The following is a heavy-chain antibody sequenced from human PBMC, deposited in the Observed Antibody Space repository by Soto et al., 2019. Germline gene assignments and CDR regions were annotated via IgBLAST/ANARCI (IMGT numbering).Heavy chain of an antibody. CDR3: AKGHSDSFGNYDYFGMDV. CDR2: ITGAGGST. Sequence: VSLRLSCAASGFTFDNYGMSWVRQAPGKGLEWIGAITGAGGSTYNADSVKGRFTISRDNSKKTVYLQVDSLRVEDTAVYYCAKGHSDSFGNYDYFGMDVWGQGTTVTVSS. D-gene: IGHD4-4*01. J-gene: IGHJ6*02. V-gene: IGHV3-23*01. CDR1: GFTFDNYG.